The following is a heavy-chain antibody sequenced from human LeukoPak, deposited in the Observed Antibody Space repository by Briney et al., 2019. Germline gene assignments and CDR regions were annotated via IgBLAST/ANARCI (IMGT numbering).Heavy chain of an antibody. V-gene: IGHV3-30*04. D-gene: IGHD3-16*01. CDR1: GFTFSSYA. CDR2: ISYDGSNK. CDR3: ARGWYGGFGYFDY. J-gene: IGHJ4*02. Sequence: GGSLRLSCAASGFTFSSYAMHWVRQAPGKGLEWVAVISYDGSNKYYADSVKGRFTISRDNSKNTLYLQMNSLRAEDTAVYYCARGWYGGFGYFDYWGQGTLVTVPS.